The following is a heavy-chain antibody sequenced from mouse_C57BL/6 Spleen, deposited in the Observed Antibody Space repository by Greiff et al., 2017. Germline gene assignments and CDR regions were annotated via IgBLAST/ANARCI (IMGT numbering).Heavy chain of an antibody. Sequence: QVQLQQPGAELVMPGASVKLSCKASGYTFTSYWMHWVKQRPGQGLEWIGEIDPSDSYTNYNQKFKGKSTLTVDKSSSTAYMQLSSLTSEDSAVYYCARSIGTGTGGYWGQGTTLTVSS. V-gene: IGHV1-69*01. J-gene: IGHJ2*01. CDR3: ARSIGTGTGGY. CDR1: GYTFTSYW. D-gene: IGHD4-1*01. CDR2: IDPSDSYT.